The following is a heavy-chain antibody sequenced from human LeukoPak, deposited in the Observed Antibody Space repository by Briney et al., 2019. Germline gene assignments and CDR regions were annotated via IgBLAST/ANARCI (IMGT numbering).Heavy chain of an antibody. CDR1: GGSFSGYQ. CDR3: ASRNYDSSASRGGYFDY. D-gene: IGHD3-22*01. CDR2: INHSGST. Sequence: PSETLSLTCAVYGGSFSGYQWTWIRQPPGKGLEWIGEINHSGSTNYNPSLKSRVTISVDTSKNQFSLKLSSVTAADTAVYYCASRNYDSSASRGGYFDYWGQGTLVTVSS. V-gene: IGHV4-34*01. J-gene: IGHJ4*02.